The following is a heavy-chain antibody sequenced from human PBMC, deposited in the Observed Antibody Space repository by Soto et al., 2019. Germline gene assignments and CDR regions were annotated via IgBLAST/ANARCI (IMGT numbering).Heavy chain of an antibody. CDR3: ASFGDCGGDCYYPWAFDI. CDR1: GFTVSSNY. V-gene: IGHV3-53*04. D-gene: IGHD2-21*01. J-gene: IGHJ3*02. CDR2: IYSGGST. Sequence: GSLRLSCAASGFTVSSNYMSWVRQAPGKGLEWVSVIYSGGSTYYADSVRGRFTISRHNSKNTLYLQMNSLRAEDTAVYYCASFGDCGGDCYYPWAFDIWGQGTMLTVS.